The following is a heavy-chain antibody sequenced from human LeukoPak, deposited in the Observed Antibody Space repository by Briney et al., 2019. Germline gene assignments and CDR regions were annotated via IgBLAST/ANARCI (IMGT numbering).Heavy chain of an antibody. CDR1: GGSISSSNYY. CDR3: ARTIGALDY. J-gene: IGHJ4*02. CDR2: IYYSGST. D-gene: IGHD2/OR15-2a*01. Sequence: SETLSLTCTVSGGSISSSNYYWVWIRQPPGKGLEWIGTIYYSGSTYYNPSLKSRVTISVDTSKNQFSLKLSSVTAADTAVYYCARTIGALDYWGQGTLVTVSS. V-gene: IGHV4-39*01.